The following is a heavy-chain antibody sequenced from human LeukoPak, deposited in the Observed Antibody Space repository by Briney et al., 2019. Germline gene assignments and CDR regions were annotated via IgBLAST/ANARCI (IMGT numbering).Heavy chain of an antibody. CDR1: GFTFSSYS. Sequence: GGSLRLSCAASGFTFSSYSMNWVRQAPGKGLEWVSYISSSSSTIYYADSVKGRFTISRDNAKNSLYLQMNSLRAEDTAVYYCARHVEIAVAGPIDYWGQGTLVTVSS. CDR3: ARHVEIAVAGPIDY. J-gene: IGHJ4*02. D-gene: IGHD6-19*01. CDR2: ISSSSSTI. V-gene: IGHV3-48*01.